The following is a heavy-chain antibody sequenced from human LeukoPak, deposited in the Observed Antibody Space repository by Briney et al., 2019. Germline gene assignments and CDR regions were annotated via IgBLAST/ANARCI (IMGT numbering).Heavy chain of an antibody. V-gene: IGHV6-1*01. CDR2: TYYRSKWYN. J-gene: IGHJ4*02. CDR1: GDSVSSNSAA. D-gene: IGHD2-15*01. CDR3: ARDFRYCSGGSCYTLFDY. Sequence: SHTLSLTCAISGDSVSSNSAAWNWITQSPSRSLEWLVRTYYRSKWYNDYAVSVKSRITINPDTSKNQFSLQLNSVTPEDTAVYYCARDFRYCSGGSCYTLFDYWGQGTLVTVSS.